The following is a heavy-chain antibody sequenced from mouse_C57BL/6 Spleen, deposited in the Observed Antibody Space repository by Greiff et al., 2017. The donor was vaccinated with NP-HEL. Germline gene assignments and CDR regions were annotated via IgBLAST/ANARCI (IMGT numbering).Heavy chain of an antibody. CDR1: GFTFSSYA. CDR3: ARDPYYSNYGWFAY. J-gene: IGHJ3*01. V-gene: IGHV5-4*01. Sequence: EVKLMESGGGLVKPGGSLKLSCAASGFTFSSYAMSWVRQTPEKRLEWVATISDGGSYTYYPDNVKGRFTISRDNAKNNLYLQISHLKSEDTAMYYCARDPYYSNYGWFAYWGQGTLVTVSA. D-gene: IGHD2-5*01. CDR2: ISDGGSYT.